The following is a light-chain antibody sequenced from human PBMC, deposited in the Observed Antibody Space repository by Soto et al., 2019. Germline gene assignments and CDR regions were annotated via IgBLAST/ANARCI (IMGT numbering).Light chain of an antibody. CDR3: QQYKDWPPLT. CDR2: CAS. Sequence: EIVMTQSPVTLSASPGERVTLSCRARQSVNINLAWYQQRHGQAPRVLIYCASNRASGSPDKFSGSGSGTDFTLPISILEPDDFALYFCQQYKDWPPLTFGGGTRVEIK. CDR1: QSVNIN. J-gene: IGKJ4*01. V-gene: IGKV3D-15*03.